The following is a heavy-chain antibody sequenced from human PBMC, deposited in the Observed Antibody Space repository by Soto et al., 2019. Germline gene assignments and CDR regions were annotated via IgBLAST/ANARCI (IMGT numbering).Heavy chain of an antibody. CDR2: IAPVVDMA. J-gene: IGHJ4*02. CDR3: ARALVVIPASALYSFDY. Sequence: QVQLVQSGAEVKKPGSSVKVSCKSPVGTFSKYAISWVRQAPGQGLEWVGGIAPVVDMADSAQKFQDGVTIKADKSTSTMYMELRNLGSEDTAIYYCARALVVIPASALYSFDYWGQGTLVTVSS. CDR1: VGTFSKYA. D-gene: IGHD2-15*01. V-gene: IGHV1-69*17.